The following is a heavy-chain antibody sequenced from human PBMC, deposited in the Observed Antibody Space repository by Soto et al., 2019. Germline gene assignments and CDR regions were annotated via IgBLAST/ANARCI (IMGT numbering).Heavy chain of an antibody. D-gene: IGHD7-27*01. Sequence: ASLNVSCKASGYTFTSYGISWVRQAPGQGLEWMGWISAYNGNTNYAQKLQGRVTMTTDTSTSTAYMELRSLRSDDTAVYYCARSLRNWGFNYWGVGTLVAVSS. CDR2: ISAYNGNT. CDR3: ARSLRNWGFNY. CDR1: GYTFTSYG. V-gene: IGHV1-18*01. J-gene: IGHJ4*02.